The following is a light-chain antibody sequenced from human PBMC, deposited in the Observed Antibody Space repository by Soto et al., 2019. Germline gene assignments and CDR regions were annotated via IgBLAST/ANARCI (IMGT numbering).Light chain of an antibody. Sequence: QSALTQPASVSGSPGQSITISCTGTSSDIGGYNYVSWYQQHPGKAPQLMICDVSNRPSGLSNRFSGSKSGNTASLTISGLQAEDAADYYCSSYTTISTVVFGGGTKLTVL. J-gene: IGLJ2*01. CDR2: DVS. V-gene: IGLV2-14*03. CDR1: SSDIGGYNY. CDR3: SSYTTISTVV.